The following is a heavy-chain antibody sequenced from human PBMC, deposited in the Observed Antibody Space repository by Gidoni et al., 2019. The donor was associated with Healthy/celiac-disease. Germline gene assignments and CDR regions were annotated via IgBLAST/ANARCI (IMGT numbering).Heavy chain of an antibody. J-gene: IGHJ4*02. D-gene: IGHD2-2*01. Sequence: EVQLVVSGGGLVKPGGSLRLSCAASGFTFSSYSMNWVRQAPGKGLEWVSSISSSSSYIYYADSVKGRFTISRDNAKNSLYLQMNSLRAEDTAVYYCAREGYCSSTSCSHYDYWGQGTLVTVSS. V-gene: IGHV3-21*01. CDR2: ISSSSSYI. CDR3: AREGYCSSTSCSHYDY. CDR1: GFTFSSYS.